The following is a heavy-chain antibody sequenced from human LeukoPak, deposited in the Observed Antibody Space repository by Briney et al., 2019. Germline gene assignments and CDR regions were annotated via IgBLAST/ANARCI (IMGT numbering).Heavy chain of an antibody. V-gene: IGHV4-59*12. CDR3: ARVVPAAMYYYYYGMDV. CDR2: IYYSGST. Sequence: PSETLSLTCTVSGGSISSYYWSWIRQPPGKGLEWIGYIYYSGSTNYNPSLKSRVTISVDTSKNQFSLKLSSVTAADTAVYYCARVVPAAMYYYYYGMDVWGQGTTVTVSS. CDR1: GGSISSYY. D-gene: IGHD2-2*01. J-gene: IGHJ6*02.